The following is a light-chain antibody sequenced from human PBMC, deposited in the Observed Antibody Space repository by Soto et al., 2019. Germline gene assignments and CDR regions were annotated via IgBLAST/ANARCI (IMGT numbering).Light chain of an antibody. V-gene: IGLV2-8*01. J-gene: IGLJ1*01. CDR3: SSYGGPNNSNHV. CDR1: SSDVGAYNY. Sequence: QSALTQPPSASGSPGQSVTISCTGTSSDVGAYNYVSWYQQHPGKAPKLMISEVNKRPSGVPDRFSGSKSGNTASLTVSGLQPEDEADYYCSSYGGPNNSNHVFGTGTKLTVL. CDR2: EVN.